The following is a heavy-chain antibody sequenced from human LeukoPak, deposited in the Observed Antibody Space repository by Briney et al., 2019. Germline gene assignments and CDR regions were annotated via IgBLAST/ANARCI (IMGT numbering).Heavy chain of an antibody. Sequence: GGSLRLSCAVSGFTFSSYSMKWVRQAPGKGLEWVSSISSSSSYIYYADSVKGRFTISRDNAKNSLYLQMNSLRAEDTAVYYCARVYCSGGSCYPGAFDIWGQGTMVTVSS. CDR2: ISSSSSYI. CDR1: GFTFSSYS. D-gene: IGHD2-15*01. CDR3: ARVYCSGGSCYPGAFDI. V-gene: IGHV3-21*01. J-gene: IGHJ3*02.